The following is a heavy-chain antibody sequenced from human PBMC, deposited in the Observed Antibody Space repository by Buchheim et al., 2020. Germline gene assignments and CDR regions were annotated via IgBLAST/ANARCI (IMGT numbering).Heavy chain of an antibody. V-gene: IGHV3-7*01. Sequence: EVQLVESGGGLVQPGGSLRLSCAASGFTFSSYWMSWVRQAPGKGLEWVANIKQDGSEKYYVDSVKGRFTISRDNAKNSLYLQMNSLRAEDTAVYYCAGNEAQWLVLYYYYCMDVWGQGTT. J-gene: IGHJ6*02. CDR1: GFTFSSYW. CDR2: IKQDGSEK. D-gene: IGHD6-19*01. CDR3: AGNEAQWLVLYYYYCMDV.